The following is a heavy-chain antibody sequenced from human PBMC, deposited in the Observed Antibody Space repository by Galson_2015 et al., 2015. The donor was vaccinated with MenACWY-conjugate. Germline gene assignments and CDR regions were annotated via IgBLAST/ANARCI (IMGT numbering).Heavy chain of an antibody. J-gene: IGHJ6*02. CDR1: GFTFTSNT. D-gene: IGHD6-13*01. Sequence: LRLSCAASGFTFTSNTMTWVRQAPGEGLECISRISSTSGTINYADSVKGRFTISRDNTKNLVYLQMNSLRAEDTAVYYCARSRQVDVGGQGTTVTVSS. CDR3: ARSRQVDV. CDR2: ISSTSGTI. V-gene: IGHV3-48*04.